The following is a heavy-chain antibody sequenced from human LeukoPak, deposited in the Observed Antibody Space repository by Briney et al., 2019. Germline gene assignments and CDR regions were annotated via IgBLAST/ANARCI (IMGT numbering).Heavy chain of an antibody. CDR3: ARDGSELLWFGELFVN. J-gene: IGHJ4*02. D-gene: IGHD3-10*01. Sequence: GGSLRLSCAASGFTFSDYYMSWIRQAPGKGLEWVPYISSSGSTIYYADSVKARFTISSDNAKNSLYLQMNSLRAENTAVYYCARDGSELLWFGELFVNWGQGTLVTVS. CDR1: GFTFSDYY. CDR2: ISSSGSTI. V-gene: IGHV3-11*01.